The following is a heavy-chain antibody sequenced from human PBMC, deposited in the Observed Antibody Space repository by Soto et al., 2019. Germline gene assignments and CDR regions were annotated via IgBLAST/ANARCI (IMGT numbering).Heavy chain of an antibody. D-gene: IGHD3-10*01. CDR3: ARQGFGELHGRVDV. CDR1: GGPMNNYY. J-gene: IGHJ6*02. V-gene: IGHV4-59*08. CDR2: MGYNGFT. Sequence: QVQLQESGPGLVKPSETLSLTCTISGGPMNNYYCSWFRQPRGQGLEWIGYMGYNGFTRYNPSLRSRVDISLDTAKNQFSLNLSSVTAADTALYYCARQGFGELHGRVDVWGQGITVTVSS.